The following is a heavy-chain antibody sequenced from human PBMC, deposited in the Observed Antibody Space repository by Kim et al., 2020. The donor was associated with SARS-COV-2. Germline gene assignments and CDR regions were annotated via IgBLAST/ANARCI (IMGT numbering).Heavy chain of an antibody. V-gene: IGHV3-43*02. J-gene: IGHJ6*02. Sequence: GGSLRLSCAASGFTFDDYAMHWVRQAPGKGLEWVSLISGDGGSTYYADSVKGRFTISRDNSKNSMYLQMNSLRTEDTALYDCAKDMEAPYGMDVWGQGTTVTVSS. CDR1: GFTFDDYA. CDR2: ISGDGGST. CDR3: AKDMEAPYGMDV. D-gene: IGHD1-1*01.